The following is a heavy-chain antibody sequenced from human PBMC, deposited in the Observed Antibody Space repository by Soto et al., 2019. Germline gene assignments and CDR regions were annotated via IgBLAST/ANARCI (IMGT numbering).Heavy chain of an antibody. J-gene: IGHJ4*01. V-gene: IGHV4-31*01. CDR2: ISHSVIT. CDR1: GGPISTGGYY. CDR3: ARLGPLIRYLDY. D-gene: IGHD3-9*01. Sequence: SETLALSCTVSGGPISTGGYYWSWIRHHPGKGLEWIGYISHSVITYYNPSLKSPVILSVYTSKNQFSLAMSSVTATDLSLDSCARLGPLIRYLDYLGRGTLVTVSS.